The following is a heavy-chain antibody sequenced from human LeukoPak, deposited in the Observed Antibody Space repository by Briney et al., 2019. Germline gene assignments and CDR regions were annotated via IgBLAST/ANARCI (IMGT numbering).Heavy chain of an antibody. D-gene: IGHD3-22*01. CDR1: GYAFTSYG. J-gene: IGHJ4*02. V-gene: IGHV1-18*01. Sequence: ASVKVSCKASGYAFTSYGITWVRQAPGQGLEWMGWISAYNTNTNYAQKLQGRVTMTTDTSTSTAYMELRSLRSDDTAVYYCARVVLDHYYDSSGYLGTLDYWGQGTLVTGSS. CDR3: ARVVLDHYYDSSGYLGTLDY. CDR2: ISAYNTNT.